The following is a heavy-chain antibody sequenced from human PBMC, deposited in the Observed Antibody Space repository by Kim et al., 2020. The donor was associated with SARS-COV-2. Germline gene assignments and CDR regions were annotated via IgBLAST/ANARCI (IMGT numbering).Heavy chain of an antibody. CDR1: GFTFSSYA. CDR3: ARGGDGYNYPFDY. D-gene: IGHD5-12*01. CDR2: ISYDGSNK. Sequence: GGSLRLSCAASGFTFSSYAMHWVRQAPGKGLGWVAVISYDGSNKYYADSVKGRFTISRDNSKNTLYLQMNSLRAEDTAVYYCARGGDGYNYPFDYWGQGT. V-gene: IGHV3-30*04. J-gene: IGHJ4*02.